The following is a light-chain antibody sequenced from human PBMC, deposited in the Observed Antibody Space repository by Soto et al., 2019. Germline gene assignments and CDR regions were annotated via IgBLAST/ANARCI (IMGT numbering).Light chain of an antibody. J-gene: IGKJ5*01. Sequence: EIFMTQAPTPLSLSPVERAPLSCRASQSLSSNLAWYQQKPGQAPRLLIYGASTRATGIPARFSGSGSGTEFILTISSLQSEDFAVYYCQQYYNWPITFGQGTRLEIK. V-gene: IGKV3-15*01. CDR2: GAS. CDR1: QSLSSN. CDR3: QQYYNWPIT.